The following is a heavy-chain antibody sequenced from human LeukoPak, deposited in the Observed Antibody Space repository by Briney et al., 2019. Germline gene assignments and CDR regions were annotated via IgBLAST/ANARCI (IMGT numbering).Heavy chain of an antibody. D-gene: IGHD3-10*01. V-gene: IGHV1-18*04. CDR1: GYTFNIYA. CDR3: ARDKGRVLDYYGSGSDY. Sequence: ASVKVSSKPSGYTFNIYAFSWVRQAPGQGREWMGWISAYNGNTNYAQKLQGRVTLTTDTSTNTAYMELRSLRSDDTAMYYCARDKGRVLDYYGSGSDYWGQGTLVTVSS. CDR2: ISAYNGNT. J-gene: IGHJ4*02.